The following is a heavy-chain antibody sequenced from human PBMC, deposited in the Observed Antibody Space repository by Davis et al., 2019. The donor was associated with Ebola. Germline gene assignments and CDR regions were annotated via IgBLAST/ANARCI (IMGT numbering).Heavy chain of an antibody. CDR2: ISYDGSNK. D-gene: IGHD6-13*01. V-gene: IGHV3-30-3*01. J-gene: IGHJ6*02. CDR1: GFTFSSYA. Sequence: PGGSLRLSCAASGFTFSSYAMHWVRQAPGKGLEWVAVISYDGSNKYYADSVKGRFTISRDNSKNTLYLQMNSLRAEDTAVYYCARGARAATYYYGMDVWGQGTTVTVSS. CDR3: ARGARAATYYYGMDV.